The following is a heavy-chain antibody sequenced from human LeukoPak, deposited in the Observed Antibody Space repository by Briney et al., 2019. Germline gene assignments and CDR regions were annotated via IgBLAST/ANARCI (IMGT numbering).Heavy chain of an antibody. CDR1: GFTFSSYA. D-gene: IGHD3-3*01. CDR3: ARGGDFWSGYSRGYYMDV. Sequence: PGGSLRLSCAASGFTFSSYAMSWVRQAPGKGLEWVSVISGSGDSTYYADSVKGRFTISRDNSKNTLYLQMNSLRAEDTAVYYCARGGDFWSGYSRGYYMDVWGKGTTVTVSS. CDR2: ISGSGDST. J-gene: IGHJ6*03. V-gene: IGHV3-23*01.